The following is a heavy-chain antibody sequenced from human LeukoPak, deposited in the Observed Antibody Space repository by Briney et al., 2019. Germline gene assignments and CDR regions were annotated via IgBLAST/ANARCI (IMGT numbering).Heavy chain of an antibody. CDR3: ARDHQHYYDSSGYHTFDY. Sequence: SVKVSCKASGGTFSSYAISWVRQAPGQGLEWMGGIIPIFGTANYAQKFQGRVTITADKSTSTAYMELSSLRSEDTAVYYCARDHQHYYDSSGYHTFDYWGQGTLVTVSS. CDR2: IIPIFGTA. V-gene: IGHV1-69*06. CDR1: GGTFSSYA. J-gene: IGHJ4*02. D-gene: IGHD3-22*01.